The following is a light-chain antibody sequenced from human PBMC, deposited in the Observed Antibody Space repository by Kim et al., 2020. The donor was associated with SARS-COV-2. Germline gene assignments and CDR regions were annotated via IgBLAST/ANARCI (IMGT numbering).Light chain of an antibody. CDR3: NSRGSNDNVL. V-gene: IGLV3-19*01. CDR2: GKN. CDR1: SLRSYY. Sequence: SSELTQDPAVSVALGQTVRITCQGDSLRSYYATWYQQKPGQAPIVVIYGKNNRPSGIPDRFSGSSSGDTASLTITDTQAGDEADYYCNSRGSNDNVLFGGGTQLTVL. J-gene: IGLJ2*01.